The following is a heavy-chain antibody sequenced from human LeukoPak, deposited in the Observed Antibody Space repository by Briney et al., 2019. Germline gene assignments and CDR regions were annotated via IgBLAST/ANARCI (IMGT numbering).Heavy chain of an antibody. V-gene: IGHV3-7*01. D-gene: IGHD3-22*01. J-gene: IGHJ3*02. Sequence: GGSLRLSCAASGFTFSGYWMSWVRQAPGKGLERVANIKQDGSEKYYVDSVKGRFTISRDNAKNSLYLQMNSLRAEDTAVYYCARDLGGYYVSAFDIWGQGTMVTVSS. CDR1: GFTFSGYW. CDR3: ARDLGGYYVSAFDI. CDR2: IKQDGSEK.